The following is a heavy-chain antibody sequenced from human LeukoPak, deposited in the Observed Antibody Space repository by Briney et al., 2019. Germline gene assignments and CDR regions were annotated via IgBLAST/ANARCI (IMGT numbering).Heavy chain of an antibody. CDR3: AKDPIPYYYDSSGYSGY. CDR1: GFTFSSYA. D-gene: IGHD3-22*01. CDR2: ISGSGGST. V-gene: IGHV3-23*01. Sequence: GGSLRLSCAASGFTFSSYAMSWVRQAPGKGLEWVSAISGSGGSTYYADSVKGRFTISRDNSKNTLYLQMNSLRAEDTAVYYCAKDPIPYYYDSSGYSGYWGQGTLDTVSS. J-gene: IGHJ4*02.